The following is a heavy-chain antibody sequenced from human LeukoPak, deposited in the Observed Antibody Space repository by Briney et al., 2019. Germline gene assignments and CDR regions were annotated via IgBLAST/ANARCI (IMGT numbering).Heavy chain of an antibody. J-gene: IGHJ5*02. V-gene: IGHV4-34*01. CDR2: INHSGST. D-gene: IGHD3-10*02. CDR1: GGSFSGYY. CDR3: ARHMLGAYNWFDP. Sequence: SETLSLTCAVYGGSFSGYYWSWIRQPPGKGLEWIGEINHSGSTNYNPSLKSRVTILVDTSKNQFSLKVSSVTAADTAVYYCARHMLGAYNWFDPWGQGTLVTVSS.